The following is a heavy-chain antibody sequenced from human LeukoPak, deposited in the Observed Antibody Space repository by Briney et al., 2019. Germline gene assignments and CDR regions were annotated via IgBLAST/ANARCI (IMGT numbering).Heavy chain of an antibody. D-gene: IGHD3-10*01. CDR3: AKDSLLWFGEKDY. V-gene: IGHV3-23*01. CDR2: VTGTGGST. J-gene: IGHJ4*02. Sequence: AGGSLRLSCAASGFTFSNYAMSWVRQAPGKGLEWVSTVTGTGGSTSYADSVKGRFTISRDNSKNTLSLQMSSLRAEDTAVYYCAKDSLLWFGEKDYWGQGTLVTVSS. CDR1: GFTFSNYA.